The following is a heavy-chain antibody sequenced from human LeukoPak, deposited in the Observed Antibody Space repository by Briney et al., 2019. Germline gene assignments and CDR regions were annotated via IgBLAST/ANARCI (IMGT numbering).Heavy chain of an antibody. D-gene: IGHD5-18*01. CDR1: GYTLTGYY. J-gene: IGHJ4*02. CDR3: ARGTGYSYGRIDY. V-gene: IGHV1-2*02. Sequence: ASVKVPCKASGYTLTGYYMHWVRQAPGQGLEWMGWINPNSGGTNYAQKFQGRVTMTRDTSISTAYMELSRLRSDDTAVYYCARGTGYSYGRIDYWGQGTLVTVSS. CDR2: INPNSGGT.